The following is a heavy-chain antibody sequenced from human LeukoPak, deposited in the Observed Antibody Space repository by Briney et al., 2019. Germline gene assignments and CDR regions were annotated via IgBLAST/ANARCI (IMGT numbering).Heavy chain of an antibody. V-gene: IGHV3-7*01. Sequence: GGSLRLSCAVSGVMFSDKWMAWVRQAQGKGLEWLANINEDGSDKNYLASEKGRFTTSRDNAKKSLYLQMNSQRGEDTAAYYRARDTAYCYDRFYYWGQGTQVTVSS. CDR2: INEDGSDK. J-gene: IGHJ4*02. CDR1: GVMFSDKW. CDR3: ARDTAYCYDRFYY. D-gene: IGHD2-2*01.